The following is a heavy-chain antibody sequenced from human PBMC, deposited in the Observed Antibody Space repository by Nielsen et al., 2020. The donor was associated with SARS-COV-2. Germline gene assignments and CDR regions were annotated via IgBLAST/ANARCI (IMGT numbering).Heavy chain of an antibody. CDR3: ARGFIAAAGGFDY. J-gene: IGHJ4*02. V-gene: IGHV1-3*01. CDR2: INAGNGNT. D-gene: IGHD6-13*01. Sequence: ALVKVSCKASGYTFTSYAMHWVRQAPGQRLEWMGWINAGNGNTKYSQKFQGRVTITRDTSASTAYMELSSLRSEDTAVYYCARGFIAAAGGFDYWGQGTLVTVSS. CDR1: GYTFTSYA.